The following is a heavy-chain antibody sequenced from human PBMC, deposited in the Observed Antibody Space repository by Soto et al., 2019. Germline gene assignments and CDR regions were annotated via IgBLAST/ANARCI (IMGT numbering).Heavy chain of an antibody. J-gene: IGHJ4*02. D-gene: IGHD3-22*01. V-gene: IGHV1-69*01. CDR2: IIPVFQTA. Sequence: QEQLVQSGAEVKKPGSSVKVSCKASGGLFSSYPISWVRQVPGQGLEWMGGIIPVFQTAYYTQRCQGRVTLTADESTNTAYREVSSLRSEDTAIYYCARGGSGYTWFKEFWGQGTLVTVSS. CDR3: ARGGSGYTWFKEF. CDR1: GGLFSSYP.